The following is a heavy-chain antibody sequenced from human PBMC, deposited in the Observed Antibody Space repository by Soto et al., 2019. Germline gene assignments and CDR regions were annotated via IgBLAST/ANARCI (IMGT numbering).Heavy chain of an antibody. J-gene: IGHJ4*02. CDR1: GGSISSGGYS. V-gene: IGHV4-30-2*01. D-gene: IGHD3-10*01. CDR3: ARDMVRGEGFFDY. CDR2: IYHSGST. Sequence: SETLSLTCAVSGGSISSGGYSWSWIRQPPGKGLEWIGYIYHSGSTYYNPSLKSRVTISVDRSKNQFSLKLSSVTAADTAVYYCARDMVRGEGFFDYWGQGTLVTVSS.